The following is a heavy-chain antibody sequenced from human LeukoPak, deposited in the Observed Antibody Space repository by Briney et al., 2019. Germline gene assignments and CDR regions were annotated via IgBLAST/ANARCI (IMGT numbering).Heavy chain of an antibody. V-gene: IGHV3-74*01. CDR1: GFTFISYW. CDR3: SRSLDH. J-gene: IGHJ4*02. CDR2: INSDGSTT. Sequence: GGSLRLSCAASGFTFISYWMHWVRQARGKGLVWVSRINSDGSTTSYAASVKGRFTISRDNSKDTLYLRMNSLRAEDTAVYYCSRSLDHWGQGILVTVSS.